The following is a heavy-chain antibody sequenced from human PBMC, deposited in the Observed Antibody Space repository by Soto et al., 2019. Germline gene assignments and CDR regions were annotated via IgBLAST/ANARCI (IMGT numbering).Heavy chain of an antibody. V-gene: IGHV3-30-3*01. CDR2: ISYDGSNK. Sequence: VQLVESGGGLVQAGVSLRLCCAVSGFTFSSYEMNWVRQAPGKGLEWFAVISYDGSNKYYADSVKGRFTISRDNSKNTLYLERNSLRAEDTAVYYCVREHLTESFTYYYGIDVWGQGTTVTVSS. J-gene: IGHJ6*02. CDR1: GFTFSSYE. CDR3: VREHLTESFTYYYGIDV. D-gene: IGHD3-16*01.